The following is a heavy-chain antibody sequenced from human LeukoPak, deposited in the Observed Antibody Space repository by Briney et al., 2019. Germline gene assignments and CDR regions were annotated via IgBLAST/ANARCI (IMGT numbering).Heavy chain of an antibody. CDR2: ISCSDDTT. J-gene: IGHJ4*02. Sequence: RGSLRLSCAASGFTFSSYPMNWVRQAPGKGLELVSFISCSDDTTYYADSVKGRYTISRDNYKNTLYLQMNSLRAEDTAVYYCAKSRGESRGASNYWGQGTLVSVSS. D-gene: IGHD1-26*01. CDR1: GFTFSSYP. V-gene: IGHV3-23*01. CDR3: AKSRGESRGASNY.